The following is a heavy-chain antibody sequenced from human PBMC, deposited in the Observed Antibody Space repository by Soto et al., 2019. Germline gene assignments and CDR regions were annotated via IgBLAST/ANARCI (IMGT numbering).Heavy chain of an antibody. CDR1: GFTFSSYS. CDR2: ISSSSSTI. CDR3: ARGAGDIVVVPAVYYYYYMDV. V-gene: IGHV3-48*01. Sequence: GGSLRLSCAASGFTFSSYSMNWVRQAPGKGLEWVSYISSSSSTIYYADSVKGRFTISRDNAKNSLYLQMNSLRAEDTAVYYCARGAGDIVVVPAVYYYYYMDVWGKGTTVTVSS. D-gene: IGHD2-2*01. J-gene: IGHJ6*03.